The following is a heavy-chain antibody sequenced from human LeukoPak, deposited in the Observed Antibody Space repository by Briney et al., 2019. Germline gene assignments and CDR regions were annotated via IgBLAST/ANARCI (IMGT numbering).Heavy chain of an antibody. Sequence: GGSLRLSCAASGFTFSSYAMSWVRQAPGKGLEWVSVISGGGGSTYYADSVKGRFTSSRDNSKKALYLQMNSLRAEDTAVYYCAKDGWFGELLSSIDYWGQGTLVTVSS. CDR2: ISGGGGST. CDR1: GFTFSSYA. D-gene: IGHD3-10*01. CDR3: AKDGWFGELLSSIDY. J-gene: IGHJ4*02. V-gene: IGHV3-23*01.